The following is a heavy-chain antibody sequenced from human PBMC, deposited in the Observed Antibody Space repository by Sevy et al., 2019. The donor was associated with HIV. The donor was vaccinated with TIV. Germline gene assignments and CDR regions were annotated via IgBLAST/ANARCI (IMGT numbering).Heavy chain of an antibody. J-gene: IGHJ4*02. Sequence: GGSLRLSCAASGFDFSIYSMSWVRQAPGKGLEWVSTLSFGCGKINYADSVKGRFTISRDNSKSSVYLQMNNTRVEDTAVDYCAREGCTKPHDYWGQGTLVTVSS. CDR1: GFDFSIYS. D-gene: IGHD2-8*01. CDR3: AREGCTKPHDY. CDR2: LSFGCGKI. V-gene: IGHV3-23*01.